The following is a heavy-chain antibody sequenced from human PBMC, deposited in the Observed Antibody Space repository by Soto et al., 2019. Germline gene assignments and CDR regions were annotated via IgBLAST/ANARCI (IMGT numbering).Heavy chain of an antibody. CDR2: INPSGGST. Sequence: ASVKVSCKASGYTFTSYYMHWVRQAPGQGLEWMGIINPSGGSTSYAQKFQGRVTMTRDTSRSTVYMELSSLRSEDTAVYYCARERGQDTAMVMYYYYGMDVWGQGTTVTVSS. J-gene: IGHJ6*02. CDR3: ARERGQDTAMVMYYYYGMDV. V-gene: IGHV1-46*01. D-gene: IGHD5-18*01. CDR1: GYTFTSYY.